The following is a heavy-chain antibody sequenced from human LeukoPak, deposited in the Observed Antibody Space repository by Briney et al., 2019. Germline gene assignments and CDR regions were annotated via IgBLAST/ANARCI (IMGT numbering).Heavy chain of an antibody. Sequence: GESLKISCKGSGNIFTSYWIGWVRQMPGKGLEWMGIIYPGDSDTRYSPSFQGQVTISADKSISTAYLQWSSLKASDTAMYYCARQGGYCSSTSCYTDYYFDYWGQGTLVTVSS. CDR2: IYPGDSDT. V-gene: IGHV5-51*01. J-gene: IGHJ4*02. CDR3: ARQGGYCSSTSCYTDYYFDY. CDR1: GNIFTSYW. D-gene: IGHD2-2*02.